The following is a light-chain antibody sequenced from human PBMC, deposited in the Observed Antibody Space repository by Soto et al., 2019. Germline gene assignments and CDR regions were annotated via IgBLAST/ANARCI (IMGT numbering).Light chain of an antibody. CDR2: DAS. CDR3: QQRSNWPPAIT. CDR1: QSVSSY. V-gene: IGKV3-11*01. Sequence: IVLTQSPAPLSLSPGARATLSCRASQSVSSYLAWYQQKPGQAPRLLIYDASNRATGIPARFSGSGSGTDFTLTISSLEPEDFAVYYCQQRSNWPPAITFGQGTRLEIK. J-gene: IGKJ5*01.